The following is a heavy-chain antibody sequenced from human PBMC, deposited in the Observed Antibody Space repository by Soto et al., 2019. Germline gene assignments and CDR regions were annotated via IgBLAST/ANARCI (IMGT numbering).Heavy chain of an antibody. J-gene: IGHJ4*02. Sequence: QVQLVESGGGVVQPGRSLRLSCAASGFTFSSYGMHWVRQAPGKGLEWVAVISYDGSNKYYADSVKGRFTISRDNSKNTLYLQMNSLRAEDTAVYYGAKERVEMATILYGYYFDYWGQGTLVTVSS. V-gene: IGHV3-30*18. CDR2: ISYDGSNK. D-gene: IGHD5-12*01. CDR3: AKERVEMATILYGYYFDY. CDR1: GFTFSSYG.